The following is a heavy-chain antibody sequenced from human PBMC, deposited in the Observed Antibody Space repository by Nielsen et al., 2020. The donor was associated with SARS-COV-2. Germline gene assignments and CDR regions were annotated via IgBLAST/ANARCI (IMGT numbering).Heavy chain of an antibody. CDR3: AKDPTPYSSSFDY. CDR2: ISWNSGSI. V-gene: IGHV3-9*01. J-gene: IGHJ4*02. D-gene: IGHD6-13*01. Sequence: GGSLRLSCAASGFTFDDYAMHWVRQAPGKGLEWVSGISWNSGSIGYADSVKGRFTISRDNAKNSLYLQMNSLRAEDTALYYCAKDPTPYSSSFDYWGQGTLVTVSS. CDR1: GFTFDDYA.